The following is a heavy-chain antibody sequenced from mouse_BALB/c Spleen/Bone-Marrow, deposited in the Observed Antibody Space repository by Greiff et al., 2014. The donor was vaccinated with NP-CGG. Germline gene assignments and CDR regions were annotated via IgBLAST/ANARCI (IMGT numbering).Heavy chain of an antibody. Sequence: EVKVEESGPSLVKPSQTLSLTCSVTGDSITNAYWNWIRKFPGNKIDYMGYISYSGNTYYNPSLKSRISITRDTSKNQFYLQLNSVTTEDTATYFCARGTDYYFDYWGQGTTLTVSS. D-gene: IGHD2-13*01. CDR2: ISYSGNT. CDR3: ARGTDYYFDY. V-gene: IGHV3-8*02. J-gene: IGHJ2*01. CDR1: GDSITNAY.